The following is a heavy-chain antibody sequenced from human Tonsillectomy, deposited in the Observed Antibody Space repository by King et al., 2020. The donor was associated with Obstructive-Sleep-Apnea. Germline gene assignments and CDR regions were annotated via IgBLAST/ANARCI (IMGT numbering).Heavy chain of an antibody. V-gene: IGHV3-30*18. CDR3: VKGGGRLLDN. CDR2: ISYDGSNT. D-gene: IGHD3-16*01. J-gene: IGHJ4*02. Sequence: QVQLVESGGGVVQPGRSLRLSCEASGFRYSDYGIHWVRQAPGKGLEWVAVISYDGSNTYYGDSVQGRFNISRDNSKNTVHLQLNSLRPEDTAVYYCVKGGGRLLDNWGQGTLVTVSS. CDR1: GFRYSDYG.